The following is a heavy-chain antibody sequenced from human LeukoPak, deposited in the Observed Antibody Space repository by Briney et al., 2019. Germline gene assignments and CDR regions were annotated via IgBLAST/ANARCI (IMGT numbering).Heavy chain of an antibody. CDR3: ASIPEKGYSGTLGGY. CDR1: GGTFSSYA. CDR2: IIPIFGTA. Sequence: SVKVSCKASGGTFSSYAVSWVRQAPGQGLEWMGGIIPIFGTANYAQKFQGRVTITADESTSTAYMELSSLRSEDTAVYYCASIPEKGYSGTLGGYWGQGTLATVSS. V-gene: IGHV1-69*13. D-gene: IGHD1-26*01. J-gene: IGHJ4*02.